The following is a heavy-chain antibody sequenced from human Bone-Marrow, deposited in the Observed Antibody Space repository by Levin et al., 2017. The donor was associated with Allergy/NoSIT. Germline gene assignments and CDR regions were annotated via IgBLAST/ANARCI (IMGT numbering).Heavy chain of an antibody. D-gene: IGHD2/OR15-2a*01. CDR2: ISADSGKT. V-gene: IGHV1-18*01. CDR1: GYSFSNFG. CDR3: ARQTRISPELDY. J-gene: IGHJ4*02. Sequence: ASVKVSCRASGYSFSNFGISWVRQAPGRGLEWMGWISADSGKTKFAQNLQGRVTLTTDTSTNTAYMELRNLRSDDTAVYYYARQTRISPELDYWGQGTQVTVSS.